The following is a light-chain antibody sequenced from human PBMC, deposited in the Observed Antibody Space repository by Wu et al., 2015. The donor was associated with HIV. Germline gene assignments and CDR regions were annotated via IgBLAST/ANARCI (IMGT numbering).Light chain of an antibody. Sequence: EIVMTQSPATLPVSPGERATLSCRASQSVSSDLAWYQRKTGQAPRLLIYGASNGASGIPARFSGSGSGTEFTLTISSVQSEDFGVYSCQQYDNWPPFTFGQGHDWRLN. CDR1: QSVSSD. CDR3: QQYDNWPPFT. V-gene: IGKV3-15*01. J-gene: IGKJ5*01. CDR2: GAS.